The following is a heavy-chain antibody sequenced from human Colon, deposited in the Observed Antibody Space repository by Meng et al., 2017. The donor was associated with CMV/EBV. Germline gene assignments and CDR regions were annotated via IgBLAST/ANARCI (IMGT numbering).Heavy chain of an antibody. CDR3: ARAVLKTSTSCCPFDY. CDR1: GGTLRSYT. J-gene: IGHJ4*02. V-gene: IGHV1-2*02. Sequence: ASVKVSCKASGGTLRSYTTSWVRQAPGQGLEWMGWINPKSGGTNYAQKFQGRVSMTRDTSISTAYMELTRLRSDDTAIYYCARAVLKTSTSCCPFDYWGQGTLVTVSS. D-gene: IGHD2-2*01. CDR2: INPKSGGT.